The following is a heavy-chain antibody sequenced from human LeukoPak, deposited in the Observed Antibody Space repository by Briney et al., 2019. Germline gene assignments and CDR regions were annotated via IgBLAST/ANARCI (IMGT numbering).Heavy chain of an antibody. CDR3: ATSYDSSGCD. V-gene: IGHV3-7*01. CDR1: GFTFSSFW. J-gene: IGHJ4*02. Sequence: GGSLRLSCTASGFTFSSFWMGWVRQAPGKGLGWVANIKPDGSIQFYGDSGKGRFTISRDNAKNSLYLQMNNLRAEDTALYYCATSYDSSGCDWGQGTLVTVSS. CDR2: IKPDGSIQ. D-gene: IGHD3-22*01.